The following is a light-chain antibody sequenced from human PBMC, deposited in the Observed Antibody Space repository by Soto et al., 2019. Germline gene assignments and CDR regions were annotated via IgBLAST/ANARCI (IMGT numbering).Light chain of an antibody. CDR1: QSVFSNY. CDR2: DAS. Sequence: EIVLTQSPGTLSLSPGERATLSCRASQSVFSNYSAWYQQKPSQAPRVLIHDASTRHTGIPDRFSGSGSGTDFTLTIRRLEPEDFAVYYCQQYGNSPRVTFGLGTRLEIK. V-gene: IGKV3-20*01. J-gene: IGKJ5*01. CDR3: QQYGNSPRVT.